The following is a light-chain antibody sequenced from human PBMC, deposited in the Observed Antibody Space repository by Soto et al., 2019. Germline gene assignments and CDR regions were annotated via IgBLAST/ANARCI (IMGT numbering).Light chain of an antibody. CDR3: RQSLQLPWT. CDR1: QSLLNSDGRTY. V-gene: IGKV2D-29*01. CDR2: EVS. J-gene: IGKJ1*01. Sequence: DIVMTQTPLSLSVTSGQPASISCKSSQSLLNSDGRTYVFGYLQKPGQPTQLLSTEVSIRFSGVQERYGGSRSGTYFALGISRMEAEDVGVYCCRQSLQLPWTFGRETKVEIK.